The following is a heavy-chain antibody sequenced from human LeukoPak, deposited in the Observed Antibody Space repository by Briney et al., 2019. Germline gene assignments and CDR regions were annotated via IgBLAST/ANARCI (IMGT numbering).Heavy chain of an antibody. CDR3: ARRAYSYGFRFDP. CDR1: GASISSSSYF. V-gene: IGHV4-39*01. CDR2: INFSGEA. J-gene: IGHJ5*02. Sequence: PSETLSLTCTVSGASISSSSYFWAWIRQPPGKALEWIGSINFSGEAVYNAPLQSRLTLSIDTSKNQVSLKMTSVTAADTALYYCARRAYSYGFRFDPWGQGTLVTVYS. D-gene: IGHD3-16*02.